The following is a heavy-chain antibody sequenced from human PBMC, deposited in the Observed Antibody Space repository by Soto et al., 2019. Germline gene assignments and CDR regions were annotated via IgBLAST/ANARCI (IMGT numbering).Heavy chain of an antibody. V-gene: IGHV4-59*01. CDR3: ARAFGSTMSSLF. Sequence: QVQLQESGPGLVKPSETLSLTCTVSGGYISSYYWTWIRQPPGKGLEWIGYIYYSGSTNYNPSLKSRVTMSIDTSKNQFSLKLSSVTAADTAVYYCARAFGSTMSSLFWGQGTLVTVSS. J-gene: IGHJ4*02. D-gene: IGHD3-10*02. CDR2: IYYSGST. CDR1: GGYISSYY.